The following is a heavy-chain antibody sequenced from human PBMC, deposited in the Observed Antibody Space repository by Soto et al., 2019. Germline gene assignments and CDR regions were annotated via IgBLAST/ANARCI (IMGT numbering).Heavy chain of an antibody. D-gene: IGHD3-16*02. CDR3: ARHLYDYVWGSYRH. Sequence: ASVKVSCKSSGYIFKNYAVTWLRQAPGQGLEWMGGIVPVFGTPDYSQKFRGRVTITADESTSTVYMELRSLTSEDTAVYYCARHLYDYVWGSYRHWGQGTLVTVSS. CDR2: IVPVFGTP. CDR1: GYIFKNYA. V-gene: IGHV1-69*13. J-gene: IGHJ4*02.